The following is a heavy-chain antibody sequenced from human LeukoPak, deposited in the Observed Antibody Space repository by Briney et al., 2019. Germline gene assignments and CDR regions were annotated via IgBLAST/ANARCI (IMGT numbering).Heavy chain of an antibody. D-gene: IGHD2-2*02. CDR2: INHSGST. Sequence: SETLSLTCAVYGGSFSGYYWSWVRQPPGKGLEWLGEINHSGSTNYNPSLKSRVTISVDTSKNQFSLKLGAVTAAYTAVYYRARGPIYCSSNRCYTRNWFDPWGQGTLVTVSS. CDR3: ARGPIYCSSNRCYTRNWFDP. V-gene: IGHV4-34*01. CDR1: GGSFSGYY. J-gene: IGHJ5*02.